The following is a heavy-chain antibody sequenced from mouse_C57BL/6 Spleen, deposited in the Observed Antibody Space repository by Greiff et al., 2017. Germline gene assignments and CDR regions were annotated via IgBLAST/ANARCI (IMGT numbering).Heavy chain of an antibody. D-gene: IGHD4-1*01. CDR2: INPNNGGT. J-gene: IGHJ1*03. CDR1: GYTFTDYY. V-gene: IGHV1-26*01. CDR3: ARFNSDEGYFDV. Sequence: EVQLQQSGPELVKPGASVKISCKASGYTFTDYYMNWVKQSHGKSLEWIGDINPNNGGTSYNQKFKGKATLTVDKSSSTAYMELRSLTSEDSAVYYCARFNSDEGYFDVWGTGTTVTVSS.